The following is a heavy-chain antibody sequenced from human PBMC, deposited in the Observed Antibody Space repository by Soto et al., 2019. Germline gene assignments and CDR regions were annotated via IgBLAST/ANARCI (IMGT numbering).Heavy chain of an antibody. CDR2: ISGGGGNT. CDR1: GFTFSSYA. V-gene: IGHV3-23*01. J-gene: IGHJ2*01. D-gene: IGHD4-17*01. Sequence: GGSLRLSCAASGFTFSSYAMSWVRQAPGEGLDWVSAISGGGGNTYYADSVKGRFTISRDNSKNTLYLQMNSLRAEDTAVYYCAKHQVTNYWYFDLWGRGTLVTVSS. CDR3: AKHQVTNYWYFDL.